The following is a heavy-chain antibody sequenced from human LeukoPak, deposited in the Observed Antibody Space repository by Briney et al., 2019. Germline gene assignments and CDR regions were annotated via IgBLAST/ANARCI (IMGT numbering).Heavy chain of an antibody. CDR2: IYYTGRT. D-gene: IGHD1-26*01. V-gene: IGHV4-39*01. Sequence: SETLSLTCTVSGDSFSRNTYSWGWIRQPPGKGLEWIGSIYYTGRTFYNPSLKSRVTISVDTSRSQFSLKLSSVTAADTAVYYCARRGSMGGSFVGAFDIWGQGTMVTVSS. J-gene: IGHJ3*02. CDR1: GDSFSRNTYS. CDR3: ARRGSMGGSFVGAFDI.